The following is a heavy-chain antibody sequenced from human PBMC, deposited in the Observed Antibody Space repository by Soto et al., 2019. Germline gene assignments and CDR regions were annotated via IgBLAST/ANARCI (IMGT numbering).Heavy chain of an antibody. D-gene: IGHD4-17*01. CDR3: ARALTTVTTSLDY. J-gene: IGHJ4*02. Sequence: GASVKVSCKASGYTFTSYAMHWVRQAPGQRLEWMGWINAGNGNTKYSQKFQGRVTITRDTSASTAYMELSSLRSEDTAVYYCARALTTVTTSLDYWGQGTLVTVSS. CDR1: GYTFTSYA. V-gene: IGHV1-3*01. CDR2: INAGNGNT.